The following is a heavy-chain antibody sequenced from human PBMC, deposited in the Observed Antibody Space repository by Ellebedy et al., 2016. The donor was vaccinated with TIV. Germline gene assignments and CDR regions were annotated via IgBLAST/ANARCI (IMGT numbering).Heavy chain of an antibody. D-gene: IGHD1-1*01. Sequence: MPSETLSLTCTVSGGSISSSSFYWGWIRQPPGKGLEWIGNIFYSGTTYYSPSLKSRVTMSVDTSKTQFSLNLSSVTAADTAVYYCARVLRGGRSGDYFDSWGQGTLVTVSS. J-gene: IGHJ4*02. CDR1: GGSISSSSFY. CDR3: ARVLRGGRSGDYFDS. V-gene: IGHV4-39*07. CDR2: IFYSGTT.